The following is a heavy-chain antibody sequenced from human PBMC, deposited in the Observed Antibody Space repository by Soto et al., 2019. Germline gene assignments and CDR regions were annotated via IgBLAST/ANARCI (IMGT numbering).Heavy chain of an antibody. CDR1: GGSISSYY. CDR3: ARVDFGAVIASYYIDS. Sequence: SETLCLTCTVSGGSISSYYWSWIRQPPGKGLEWIGYIYYSGSTNYNPSLKSRVTISVDTSKNQFSLKLSSVTAADTAVYYCARVDFGAVIASYYIDSRGQGPPVTVPP. D-gene: IGHD3-3*01. J-gene: IGHJ4*02. CDR2: IYYSGST. V-gene: IGHV4-59*01.